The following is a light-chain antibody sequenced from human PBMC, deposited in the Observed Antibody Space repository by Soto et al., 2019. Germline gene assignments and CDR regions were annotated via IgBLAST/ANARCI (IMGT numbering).Light chain of an antibody. CDR2: GAS. CDR3: QQYGSPLT. J-gene: IGKJ4*01. V-gene: IGKV3-20*01. CDR1: QSVSSSY. Sequence: EIVLTQSPGTLSLSPGERATLSCRASQSVSSSYLAWYQQKPGQAPRLLIYGASSRATGIPDRFSGSGSGTDFTLTISILEPEEFAVYYCQQYGSPLTFGGGTKVEIK.